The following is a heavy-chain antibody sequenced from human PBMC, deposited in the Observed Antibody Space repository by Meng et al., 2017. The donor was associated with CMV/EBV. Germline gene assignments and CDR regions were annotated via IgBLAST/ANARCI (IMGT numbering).Heavy chain of an antibody. Sequence: VPLLQAQYGVEQCGATVTYPCKALGHTFTGSGYHWSRHGPRRGREGTGWINPNHGGINYDKKFQGRVTIIPVKSTSTASMELSSITSDAPTVYYCARGKVANIAGGWFDHWGQGTLVTVSS. CDR3: ARGKVANIAGGWFDH. D-gene: IGHD3-16*01. CDR1: GHTFTGSG. V-gene: IGHV1-2*02. J-gene: IGHJ5*02. CDR2: INPNHGGI.